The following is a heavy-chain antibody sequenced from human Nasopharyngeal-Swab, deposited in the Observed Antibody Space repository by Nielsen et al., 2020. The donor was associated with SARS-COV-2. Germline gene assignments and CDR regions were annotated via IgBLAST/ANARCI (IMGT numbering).Heavy chain of an antibody. V-gene: IGHV3-13*01. Sequence: GESLKISCAASGFTFSSYDLHWVRQATGKGLEWVSAIGTAGDTYYPGSVKGRFTISRENAKNSLYLQMNSLRAEDTAVYYCARVYGDSWGAFDIWGQGTMVTVSS. J-gene: IGHJ3*02. CDR1: GFTFSSYD. D-gene: IGHD4-17*01. CDR3: ARVYGDSWGAFDI. CDR2: IGTAGDT.